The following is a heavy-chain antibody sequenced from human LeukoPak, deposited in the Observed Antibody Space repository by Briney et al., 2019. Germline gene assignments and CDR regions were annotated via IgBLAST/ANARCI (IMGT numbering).Heavy chain of an antibody. CDR1: GFTFSRYW. D-gene: IGHD3-22*01. CDR2: INPDGSTT. J-gene: IGHJ5*02. Sequence: GGSLRLSCAASGFTFSRYWIHWVRQAPGKGLEWVSRINPDGSTTTYADSVRGRFTISRDNAKNTVYLQMNSLRAEDTAVYYCARVLSGSWDWFDPWGQGTLVTVSS. CDR3: ARVLSGSWDWFDP. V-gene: IGHV3-74*01.